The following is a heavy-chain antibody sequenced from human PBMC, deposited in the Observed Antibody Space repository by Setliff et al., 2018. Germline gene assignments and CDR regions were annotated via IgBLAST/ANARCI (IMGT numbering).Heavy chain of an antibody. CDR3: AQKHQRASWAFDP. CDR2: IFPADADT. D-gene: IGHD2-2*01. V-gene: IGHV5-51*01. Sequence: PGESLKISCEESRDSFTNYWIIWVRQVPGKGLEWMGMIFPADADTRYNPSFKGQVTMSLDRSITTAYLQWDSLKASDTAIYYCAQKHQRASWAFDPWGRGTLVTV. J-gene: IGHJ5*02. CDR1: RDSFTNYW.